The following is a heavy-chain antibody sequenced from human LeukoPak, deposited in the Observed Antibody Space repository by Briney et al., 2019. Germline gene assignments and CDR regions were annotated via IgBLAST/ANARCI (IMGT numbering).Heavy chain of an antibody. Sequence: ETLSLTCNVSGESISSHYWSWTRQSPGKGLEWMGIIYPGDSDTRYSPSFQGQVTISADKSISTAYLQWSSLKASDTAIYYCTRSPDIDILTGYSRYYFDYWGQGTLVTVSS. V-gene: IGHV5-51*01. CDR2: IYPGDSDT. D-gene: IGHD3-9*01. CDR3: TRSPDIDILTGYSRYYFDY. J-gene: IGHJ4*02. CDR1: GESISSHY.